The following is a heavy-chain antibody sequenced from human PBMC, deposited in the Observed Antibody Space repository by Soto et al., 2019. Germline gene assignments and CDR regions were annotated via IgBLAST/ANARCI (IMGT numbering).Heavy chain of an antibody. D-gene: IGHD4-17*01. V-gene: IGHV1-18*01. CDR3: AIANYGDNDY. CDR1: GYIFPSCT. CDR2: ISAYNGNI. Sequence: QVQLVQSGAEVKKPGASVKVSCKAPGYIFPSCTISWVRQAPGQGLEWMGWISAYNGNIKDAQKFQGRFTMTTDTSTNTAYMELRSLTSDDTAMYYCAIANYGDNDYWGQGTLVTVSS. J-gene: IGHJ4*02.